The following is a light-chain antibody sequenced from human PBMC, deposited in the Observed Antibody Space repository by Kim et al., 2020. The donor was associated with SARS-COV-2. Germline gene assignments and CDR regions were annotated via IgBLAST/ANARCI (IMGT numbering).Light chain of an antibody. V-gene: IGKV1-33*01. Sequence: DIQMTQSPSSLSASVGDRVTFTCQASQDIRNSLNWYQHKPGKGPKLLISEASNLETGVPSRFSASGTGTHFTFLISSLQPEDFATYYCQQDDDLPITFGQGTRLEIK. CDR1: QDIRNS. CDR2: EAS. CDR3: QQDDDLPIT. J-gene: IGKJ5*01.